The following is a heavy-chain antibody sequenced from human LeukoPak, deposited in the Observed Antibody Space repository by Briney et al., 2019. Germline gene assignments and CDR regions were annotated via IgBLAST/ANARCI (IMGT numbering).Heavy chain of an antibody. CDR1: GGSISSYY. CDR2: IYTSGNT. V-gene: IGHV4-4*07. CDR3: AGAPEFSSGWLLDY. J-gene: IGHJ4*02. D-gene: IGHD6-19*01. Sequence: PSETLSLTCTVSGGSISSYYWSWIRQPAEKGLEWIGRIYTSGNTNYNPSLKSRVTMSVDTSKNQFSLKLSSVTAADTAVYYCAGAPEFSSGWLLDYWGQGTLVTVSS.